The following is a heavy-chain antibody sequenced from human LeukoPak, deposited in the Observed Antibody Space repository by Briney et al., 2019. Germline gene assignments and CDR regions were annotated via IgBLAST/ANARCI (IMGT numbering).Heavy chain of an antibody. Sequence: GGSLRLSCVVSGLTFSDYYMNWIRKAPGKGLEWDGRIKSKTDGGTTDYAALVNSRFTISRDDSKNTLYHQIPILITEDSAVYYFSTAIFYWGQGTLVTVSS. CDR2: IKSKTDGGTT. J-gene: IGHJ4*02. CDR3: STAIFY. CDR1: GLTFSDYY. V-gene: IGHV3-15*01. D-gene: IGHD3-3*01.